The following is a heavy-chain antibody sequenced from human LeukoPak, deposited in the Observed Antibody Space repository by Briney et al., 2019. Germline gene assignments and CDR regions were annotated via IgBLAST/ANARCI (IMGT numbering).Heavy chain of an antibody. J-gene: IGHJ4*02. CDR2: IDPSDSYT. CDR3: ARHRIAAAEGPTD. Sequence: PGASLLISCKGSGSSFTSYWISWGRQMPGKGLEWMGRIDPSDSYTNYSPSFQGHVTISADKSISTAYLQWSSLKASDTAMYYCARHRIAAAEGPTDWGQGTLVTVSS. CDR1: GSSFTSYW. D-gene: IGHD6-13*01. V-gene: IGHV5-10-1*01.